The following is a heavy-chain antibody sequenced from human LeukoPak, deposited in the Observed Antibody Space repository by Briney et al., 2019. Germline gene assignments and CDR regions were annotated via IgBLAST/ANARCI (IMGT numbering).Heavy chain of an antibody. V-gene: IGHV1-46*01. CDR2: INPSGGST. D-gene: IGHD5-24*01. Sequence: GASVKVSCKASGYTFTSYYMHWGRQAPGQGLEWMGIINPSGGSTSYAQKFQGRVTMTTDTSTSTAYMELRSLRSDDTAVYYCARGELPGSPLDYWGQGTLVTVSS. J-gene: IGHJ4*02. CDR3: ARGELPGSPLDY. CDR1: GYTFTSYY.